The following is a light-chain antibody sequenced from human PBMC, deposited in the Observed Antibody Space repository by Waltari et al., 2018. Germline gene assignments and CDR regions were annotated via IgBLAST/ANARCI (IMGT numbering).Light chain of an antibody. CDR3: YSFAGYTTFYV. CDR1: SSAVSAYNY. J-gene: IGLJ1*01. Sequence: QSALNQPPSVSGSPGQSITISCTGTSSAVSAYNYISCYQQHPGNAPKVIIYDGSKRPSGISSRFSGSKSDNTASLTISGLQAEDEADYFCYSFAGYTTFYVFGSGTKVTVL. CDR2: DGS. V-gene: IGLV2-23*01.